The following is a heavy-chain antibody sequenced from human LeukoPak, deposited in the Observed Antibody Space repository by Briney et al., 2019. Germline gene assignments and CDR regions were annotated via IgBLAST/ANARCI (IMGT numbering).Heavy chain of an antibody. V-gene: IGHV3-30-3*01. CDR3: ARDASFIDYGDYVHIDY. D-gene: IGHD4-17*01. Sequence: PGRSLRLSCAASGFTFSSYAMHWVRQAPGKGLEWVAVISYDGSNKYYADSVKGRFTISRDNSKNTLYLQMNSLRAEVTAVYYCARDASFIDYGDYVHIDYWGQGTLVTVSS. CDR2: ISYDGSNK. J-gene: IGHJ4*02. CDR1: GFTFSSYA.